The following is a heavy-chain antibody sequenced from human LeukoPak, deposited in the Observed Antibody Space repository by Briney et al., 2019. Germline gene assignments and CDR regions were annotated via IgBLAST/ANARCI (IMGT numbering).Heavy chain of an antibody. CDR3: AREGSTQC. V-gene: IGHV4-34*01. D-gene: IGHD2-2*01. J-gene: IGHJ4*02. CDR1: GGSFSGYY. Sequence: SETLSLTCAVYGGSFSGYYWSWIRQPPGKGLEWIGEINHSGRTNYNPSLKSRVTISVDTSKNQFSLKLSSVTASDTAVYYCAREGSTQCWGQGTLVTVSS. CDR2: INHSGRT.